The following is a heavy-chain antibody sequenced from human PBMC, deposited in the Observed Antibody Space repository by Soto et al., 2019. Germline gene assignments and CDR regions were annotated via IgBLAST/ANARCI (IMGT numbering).Heavy chain of an antibody. D-gene: IGHD5-18*01. Sequence: QLQLQESGPGLVKPSETLSLTCSVSGGSISSSNYYWGWIRQPPGKGLEWIGSIYYSGSIYHNPSLKSRVAMSIDTSKKQFSLTLSSVTAADTAVYYCARLLHDGRGYYYFDSWGQGTLVTVSS. J-gene: IGHJ4*02. V-gene: IGHV4-39*01. CDR2: IYYSGSI. CDR3: ARLLHDGRGYYYFDS. CDR1: GGSISSSNYY.